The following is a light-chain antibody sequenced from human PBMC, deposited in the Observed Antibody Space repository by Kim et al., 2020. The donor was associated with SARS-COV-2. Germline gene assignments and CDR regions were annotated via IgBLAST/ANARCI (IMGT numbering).Light chain of an antibody. CDR3: QTWGTGIYVV. J-gene: IGLJ2*01. V-gene: IGLV4-69*01. CDR1: SGNSSYG. CDR2: LNSDGSH. Sequence: VKLNWTQGSGNSSYGNAGQQQQTEKGHRYLMKLNSDGSHSKGDGIPDRVSGSSYGAERYLTISSLQYEDEADDYCQTWGTGIYVVFGGGTQLTVL.